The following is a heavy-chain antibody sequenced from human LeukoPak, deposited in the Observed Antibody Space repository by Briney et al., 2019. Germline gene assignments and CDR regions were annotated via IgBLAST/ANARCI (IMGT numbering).Heavy chain of an antibody. CDR3: ARVGDYGDSHSFDY. D-gene: IGHD4-17*01. V-gene: IGHV4-34*01. J-gene: IGHJ4*02. Sequence: SETLSLTCAVYGGSFSGYYWSWIRQPPGKGLEWIGEINHSGSTNYNPSLKSRVTISVDTSKNQFSLKLSSVTAADTAVYYCARVGDYGDSHSFDYWGQGTLVTVSS. CDR2: INHSGST. CDR1: GGSFSGYY.